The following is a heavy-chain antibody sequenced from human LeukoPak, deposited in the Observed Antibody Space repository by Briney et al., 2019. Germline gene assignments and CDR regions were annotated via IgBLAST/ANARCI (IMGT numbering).Heavy chain of an antibody. J-gene: IGHJ4*02. CDR1: GFTVSSNY. CDR2: IYSGGST. Sequence: PGGSLRLSCAASGFTVSSNYMSWVRQAPGKGLEWVSVIYSGGSTYYADSVKGRFTISRDNSKNTLYLQMNSLRAEDTAVYYCARGGGYCSSTSCSEYFDYWGQGTLVTVSS. CDR3: ARGGGYCSSTSCSEYFDY. V-gene: IGHV3-53*01. D-gene: IGHD2-2*01.